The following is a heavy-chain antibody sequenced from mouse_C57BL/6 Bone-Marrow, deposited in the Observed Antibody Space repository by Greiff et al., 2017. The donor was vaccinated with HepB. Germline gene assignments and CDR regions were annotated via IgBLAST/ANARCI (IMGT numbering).Heavy chain of an antibody. V-gene: IGHV1-81*01. Sequence: QVQLKQSGAELVRPGASVKLSCKASGYTFTSYGISWVKQRTGQGLEWIGEIYPRSGNTYYNEKFKGKATLTADKSSSTAYMELHSLTSEDSAVYFCARDTPIYYGSHYFDYWGQGTTLTVSS. J-gene: IGHJ2*01. CDR1: GYTFTSYG. CDR2: IYPRSGNT. CDR3: ARDTPIYYGSHYFDY. D-gene: IGHD1-1*01.